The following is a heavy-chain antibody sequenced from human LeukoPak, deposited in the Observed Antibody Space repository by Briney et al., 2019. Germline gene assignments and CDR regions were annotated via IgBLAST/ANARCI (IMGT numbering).Heavy chain of an antibody. Sequence: PSETLSLTCTVSGGSISSGSYYWSWIRQPAGKGLEWIGRIYTSGSTNYNPSHKSRVTISVDTSKNQFSLKLSSLTAADPAVYYCARTPGDSSGYYHYYYYMDVWGKGTTVTVSS. D-gene: IGHD3-22*01. J-gene: IGHJ6*03. CDR3: ARTPGDSSGYYHYYYYMDV. CDR1: GGSISSGSYY. V-gene: IGHV4-61*02. CDR2: IYTSGST.